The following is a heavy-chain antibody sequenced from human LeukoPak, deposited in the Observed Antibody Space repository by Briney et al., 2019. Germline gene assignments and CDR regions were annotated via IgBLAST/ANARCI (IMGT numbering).Heavy chain of an antibody. V-gene: IGHV4-59*08. CDR2: IYYSGST. Sequence: SETLSLTCTVSGGSISSYYWSWIRQPPGKGLEWMGYIYYSGSTNYNPSLKSRVTISVDTSKNQFSLKLSSVTAADTAVYYCARRGIAVAGQFDPWGQGTLVTVSS. D-gene: IGHD6-19*01. J-gene: IGHJ5*02. CDR1: GGSISSYY. CDR3: ARRGIAVAGQFDP.